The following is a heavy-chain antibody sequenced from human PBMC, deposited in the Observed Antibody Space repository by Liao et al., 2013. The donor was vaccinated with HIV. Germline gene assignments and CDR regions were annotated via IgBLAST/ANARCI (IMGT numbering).Heavy chain of an antibody. V-gene: IGHV4-34*07. J-gene: IGHJ4*02. D-gene: IGHD3-22*01. CDR3: ATSPYYYDSSGFFY. CDR1: GGPLSGYF. Sequence: QVRLDQWGAGLVKPSETLSLTCAVYGGPLSGYFWSWIRQSPGKGLEWIGEVNESGATTYNPSLKSRVTISVDTSKNQFSLKLSSVTAADTAVYYCATSPYYYDSSGFFYWGQGTVVIVSS. CDR2: VNESGAT.